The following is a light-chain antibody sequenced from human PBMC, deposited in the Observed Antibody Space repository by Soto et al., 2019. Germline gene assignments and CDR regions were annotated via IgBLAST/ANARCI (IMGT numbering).Light chain of an antibody. V-gene: IGLV2-14*03. Sequence: QSALTQPASVSGSPGQSIAIYCTGTRSDVGAYHYVSWYQQHPGKAPKLMIYDVSNRPSGVSNRFSGSKSGNTASLNISGLQADDEADYYCSSYTTSRTYVFGTGTKVTVL. J-gene: IGLJ1*01. CDR1: RSDVGAYHY. CDR3: SSYTTSRTYV. CDR2: DVS.